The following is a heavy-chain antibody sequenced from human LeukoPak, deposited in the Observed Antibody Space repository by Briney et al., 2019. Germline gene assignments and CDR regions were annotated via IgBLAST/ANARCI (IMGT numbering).Heavy chain of an antibody. J-gene: IGHJ4*02. CDR1: GGTFSTYA. V-gene: IGHV1-69*13. D-gene: IGHD5-18*01. CDR3: ARGQGRGYSYDTFDY. Sequence: SVKVSCKASGGTFSTYAISWVRQAPGQGLEWMGGIIPIFGTANYAQKFQGRVTITADECTSTAYSELSSLRSEDTAVYYCARGQGRGYSYDTFDYWGQGTLVTVSS. CDR2: IIPIFGTA.